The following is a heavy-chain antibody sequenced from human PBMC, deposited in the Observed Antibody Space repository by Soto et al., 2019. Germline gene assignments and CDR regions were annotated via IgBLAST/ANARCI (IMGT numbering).Heavy chain of an antibody. Sequence: PGGSLRLSCAASGFTFSSYAMSWVRQAPGKGLEWVSAISGSGGSTYYADSVKGRFTISRDNSKNTLYLQMNSLRAEDTAVYYYAKVRYSSSWYYYYGMDVWGQGTTVTVSS. CDR3: AKVRYSSSWYYYYGMDV. V-gene: IGHV3-23*01. CDR2: ISGSGGST. CDR1: GFTFSSYA. J-gene: IGHJ6*02. D-gene: IGHD6-13*01.